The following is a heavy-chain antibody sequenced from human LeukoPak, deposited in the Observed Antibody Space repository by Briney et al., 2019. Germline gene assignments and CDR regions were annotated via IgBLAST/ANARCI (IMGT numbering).Heavy chain of an antibody. CDR2: ISDTGGST. CDR3: AKGRIQSYMAPEY. CDR1: GFTFSSYW. J-gene: IGHJ4*02. D-gene: IGHD5-18*01. V-gene: IGHV3-23*01. Sequence: GGSLRLSCAASGFTFSSYWMHWVRQAPGKGLEWVSAISDTGGSTFYADSVKGRFTISRDNSKNTLYLQMNSLRAEDTAVYYCAKGRIQSYMAPEYWGQGTLVTVSS.